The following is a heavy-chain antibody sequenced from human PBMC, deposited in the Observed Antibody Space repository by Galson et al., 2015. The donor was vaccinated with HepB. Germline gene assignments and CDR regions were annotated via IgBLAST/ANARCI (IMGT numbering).Heavy chain of an antibody. V-gene: IGHV5-51*01. J-gene: IGHJ6*03. CDR1: GYSFNNYW. CDR2: IYPRDSDT. CDR3: ARGYYYVYYMGV. Sequence: QSGAEVKKPGESLKISCKGSGYSFNNYWIGWVRQMPGKGLEWMGIIYPRDSDTRYSPSFRGQVTMSADKSTSTAYLQWSSLKASDTAVYYCARGYYYVYYMGVWGKGTTFTVSS.